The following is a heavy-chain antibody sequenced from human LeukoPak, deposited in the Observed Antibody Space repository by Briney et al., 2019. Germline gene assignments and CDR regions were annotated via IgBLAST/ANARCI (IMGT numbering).Heavy chain of an antibody. CDR2: INHSGST. J-gene: IGHJ4*02. CDR1: EFSVGSNY. Sequence: GSLRLSCAASEFSVGSNYMTWVRHAPGKGLEWIGEINHSGSTNYNPSLKSRVTISVDTSKNQFSLKLSSVTAADTAVYYCARRLYDYVWGSYRRPFDYWGQGTLVTVSS. D-gene: IGHD3-16*02. CDR3: ARRLYDYVWGSYRRPFDY. V-gene: IGHV4-34*01.